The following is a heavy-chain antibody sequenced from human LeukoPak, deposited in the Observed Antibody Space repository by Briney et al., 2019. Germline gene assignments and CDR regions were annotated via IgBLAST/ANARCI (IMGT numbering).Heavy chain of an antibody. J-gene: IGHJ4*02. CDR1: GFTFDDYA. CDR3: AKGVGDY. D-gene: IGHD1-26*01. Sequence: PGRSLRLSCAASGFTFDDYAMHWVRQAPGKGLEWVSGISWNSGSIGYADSVKGRFTISRDNAKNSLYLQMNSLRAEDTALYYCAKGVGDYWGQGTLVTVSS. CDR2: ISWNSGSI. V-gene: IGHV3-9*01.